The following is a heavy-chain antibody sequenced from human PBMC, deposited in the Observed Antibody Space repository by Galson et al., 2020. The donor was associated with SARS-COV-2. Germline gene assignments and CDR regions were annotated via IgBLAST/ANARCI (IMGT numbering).Heavy chain of an antibody. D-gene: IGHD6-13*01. V-gene: IGHV3-21*01. CDR2: ISSDSPYI. J-gene: IGHJ4*01. Sequence: NSGGSLRLSCAASSLRFTAYSMHWVRQAPGKGLEWVSSISSDSPYIYYADSVRGRFTISRDNSKNSLYLQMNNLRAEDTAFYYCARGHGSSWSYYLGYWGRGTLVTSSS. CDR1: SLRFTAYS. CDR3: ARGHGSSWSYYLGY.